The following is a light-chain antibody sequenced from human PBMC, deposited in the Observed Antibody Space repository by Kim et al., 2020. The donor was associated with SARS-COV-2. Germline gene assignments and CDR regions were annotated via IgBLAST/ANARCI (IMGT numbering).Light chain of an antibody. J-gene: IGLJ3*02. V-gene: IGLV2-14*04. Sequence: PGQLITIGCTGSASDIGAFDYVSWYQQHPDRPPKLLMYDVNSRPSGVSDRFSGSKSGTTASVIISGRQPEDEADYFCSSYRSSSVVFGGGTQLTVL. CDR1: ASDIGAFDY. CDR2: DVN. CDR3: SSYRSSSVV.